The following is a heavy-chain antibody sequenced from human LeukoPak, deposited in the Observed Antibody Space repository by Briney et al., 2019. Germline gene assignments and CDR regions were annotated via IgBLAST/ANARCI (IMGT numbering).Heavy chain of an antibody. CDR1: GFTFSSYA. Sequence: GGSLRLSCAASGFTFSSYAMSWVRQAPGKGLEWVSAISGSGGSTYYADSVKGRFTISRGNSKNTLYLQMNSLRAEDTAVYCCEPVFYYYDSSGYPPAEYFQHWGQGTLVTVSS. V-gene: IGHV3-23*01. D-gene: IGHD3-22*01. CDR3: EPVFYYYDSSGYPPAEYFQH. CDR2: ISGSGGST. J-gene: IGHJ1*01.